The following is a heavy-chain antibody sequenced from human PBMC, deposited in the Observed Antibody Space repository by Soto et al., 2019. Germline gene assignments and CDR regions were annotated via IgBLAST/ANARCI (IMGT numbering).Heavy chain of an antibody. Sequence: PSETLSLTCTVSGGSISSSSYYWGWIRQPPGKGLEWIGSIYYSGSTYYNPSLKSRVTISVDTSKNQFSLKLSSVTAADTAVYYCARQGPDIVVVPAAISPDNWFDHWGRGALVTVSS. CDR3: ARQGPDIVVVPAAISPDNWFDH. D-gene: IGHD2-2*02. CDR2: IYYSGST. J-gene: IGHJ5*02. V-gene: IGHV4-39*01. CDR1: GGSISSSSYY.